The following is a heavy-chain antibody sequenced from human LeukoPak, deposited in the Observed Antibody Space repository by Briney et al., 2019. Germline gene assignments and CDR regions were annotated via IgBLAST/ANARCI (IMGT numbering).Heavy chain of an antibody. CDR3: VSFYETY. CDR1: GFNFGSDA. J-gene: IGHJ4*02. CDR2: IWYDGSND. D-gene: IGHD2/OR15-2a*01. V-gene: IGHV3-30*02. Sequence: GGSLRLSCTASGFNFGSDAMHWVRQAPGKGLEWVAFIWYDGSNDHYADSVKGRFTISRDNSKNTVYLQMNSLRVEDTAVYYCVSFYETYWGRGTLVTVSS.